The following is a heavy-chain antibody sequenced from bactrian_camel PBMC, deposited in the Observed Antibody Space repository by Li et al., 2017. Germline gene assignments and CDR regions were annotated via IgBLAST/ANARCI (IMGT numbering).Heavy chain of an antibody. V-gene: IGHV3S60*01. CDR3: AANTIFRGAHRVPWSEDVAY. D-gene: IGHD5*01. CDR2: ISWSCGSS. CDR1: GFTFDNYD. Sequence: HVQLVESGGGRVQPGGSLQLSCTASGFTFDNYDMTWVRQAPGKEREGVSCISWSCGSSYYAASVTGRFTISQDNTKTTVYLQMDNLQPEDTAIYYCAANTIFRGAHRVPWSEDVAYWGQGTQVTVS. J-gene: IGHJ4*01.